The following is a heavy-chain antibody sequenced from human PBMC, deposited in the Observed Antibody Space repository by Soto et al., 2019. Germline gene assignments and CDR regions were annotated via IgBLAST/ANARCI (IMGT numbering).Heavy chain of an antibody. CDR2: ISYDGSLQ. D-gene: IGHD5-18*01. CDR3: VSDPRYGHASVPYS. V-gene: IGHV3-30*03. Sequence: QAQLVESGGGVVQPGRSLRLSCAASGFAFSSYGMHLVRQAPGTGLEGVAVISYDGSLQHYADSVKCRFTISRDNSKNMVLLQMRSLRAEDTAVYYYVSDPRYGHASVPYSWGQGTLVSVSS. CDR1: GFAFSSYG. J-gene: IGHJ4*02.